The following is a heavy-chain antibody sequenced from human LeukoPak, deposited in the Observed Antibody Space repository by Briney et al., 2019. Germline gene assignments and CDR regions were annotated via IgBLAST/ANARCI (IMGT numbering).Heavy chain of an antibody. D-gene: IGHD6-19*01. J-gene: IGHJ4*02. V-gene: IGHV4-30-2*01. CDR1: GGSISSGGYS. Sequence: SETLSLTCAVSGGSISSGGYSWSWIRKPPGKGLEWIGYIYHSGSTYYNPSLKSRVTISVDRSKNQFSLKLSSVTAADTAVYYCARVVEQWLVFDYWGQGTLVTVSS. CDR3: ARVVEQWLVFDY. CDR2: IYHSGST.